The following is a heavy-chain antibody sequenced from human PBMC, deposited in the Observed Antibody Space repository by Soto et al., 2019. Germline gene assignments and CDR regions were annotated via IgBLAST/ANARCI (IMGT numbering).Heavy chain of an antibody. CDR3: AREKQASLLWFGEWNYYGMDV. CDR1: GGSFSCYY. V-gene: IGHV4-34*01. CDR2: INHSGST. Sequence: KPSETLSLTCAVYGGSFSCYYWSWIRQPPGKGLEWIGGINHSGSTNYNPSLKSRVTISVDTSKNQFSLKLSSVTAADTAVYYCAREKQASLLWFGEWNYYGMDVWGQGTTVTVSS. D-gene: IGHD3-10*01. J-gene: IGHJ6*02.